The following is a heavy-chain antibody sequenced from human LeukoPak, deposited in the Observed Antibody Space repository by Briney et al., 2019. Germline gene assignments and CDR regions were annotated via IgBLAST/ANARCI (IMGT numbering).Heavy chain of an antibody. Sequence: GASVKVSCKASGYTFTGYYMHWVRQAPGQGLEWMGWINPNSGGTNYAQKFQGRVTMTRDTSISTAYMELSRLRSDDTAVYYCARSPSWELGELDYWGQGTLVTVSS. CDR3: ARSPSWELGELDY. V-gene: IGHV1-2*02. J-gene: IGHJ4*02. CDR2: INPNSGGT. D-gene: IGHD1-26*01. CDR1: GYTFTGYY.